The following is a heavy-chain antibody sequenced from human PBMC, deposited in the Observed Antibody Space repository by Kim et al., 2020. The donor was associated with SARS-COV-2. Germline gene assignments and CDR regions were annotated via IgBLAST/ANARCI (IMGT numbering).Heavy chain of an antibody. Sequence: GGSLRLSCAASGFTFSSYSMNWVRQAPGKGLEWVSSISSSSSYIYYADSVKGRFTISRDNAKNSLYLQMNSLRAEDTAVYYCARDAHPYYDYIWGSYRYNGYYSYGMDVGGQGTTVTVSS. CDR2: ISSSSSYI. CDR1: GFTFSSYS. J-gene: IGHJ6*02. D-gene: IGHD3-16*02. V-gene: IGHV3-21*01. CDR3: ARDAHPYYDYIWGSYRYNGYYSYGMDV.